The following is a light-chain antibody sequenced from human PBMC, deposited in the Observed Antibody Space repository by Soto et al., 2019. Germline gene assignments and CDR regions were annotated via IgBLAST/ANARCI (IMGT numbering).Light chain of an antibody. CDR3: CSYAGAGTDNHV. J-gene: IGLJ1*01. Sequence: QSVLGHPGSVSWSPGHSVTISCSGTGSDIGTYNFVSWYQQHPGKAPQFIIYDDIKRPSGVSNRFSGSKSGNTASLTISGLQAEDEADYYCCSYAGAGTDNHVFGSGTKVTAL. CDR1: GSDIGTYNF. CDR2: DDI. V-gene: IGLV2-23*01.